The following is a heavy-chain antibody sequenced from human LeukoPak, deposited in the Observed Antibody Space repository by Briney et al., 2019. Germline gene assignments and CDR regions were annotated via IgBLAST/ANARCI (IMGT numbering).Heavy chain of an antibody. D-gene: IGHD3-22*01. V-gene: IGHV3-21*01. CDR1: GFIFSDYS. J-gene: IGHJ6*03. CDR3: ARALLGYYNTRGFYYYMDV. CDR2: ISSRSTYI. Sequence: PGGSLRLSCAASGFIFSDYSLKWVRQAPGKGLEWVSSISSRSTYIYYADSVRGRFTISRDNAKNSLYLQMSSLRVEDTAVYYCARALLGYYNTRGFYYYMDVWGKGTTVTVSS.